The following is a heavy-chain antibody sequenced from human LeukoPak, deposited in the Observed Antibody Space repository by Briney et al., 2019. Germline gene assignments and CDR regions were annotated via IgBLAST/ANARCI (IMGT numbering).Heavy chain of an antibody. CDR3: ATDLTQYQLLNYGMDV. D-gene: IGHD2-2*01. CDR1: GFTFSSYA. CDR2: ISGSGDST. J-gene: IGHJ6*02. Sequence: PGGSLRLSCVASGFTFSSYAMNWVRQAPGKGLEWVSSISGSGDSTYYADSVKGRFTISRDNSKNTLFLQMNSLRAEDTAVYYCATDLTQYQLLNYGMDVWGQGTTVTVSS. V-gene: IGHV3-23*01.